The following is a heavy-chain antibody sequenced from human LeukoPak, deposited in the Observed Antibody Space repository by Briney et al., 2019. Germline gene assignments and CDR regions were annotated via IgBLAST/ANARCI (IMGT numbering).Heavy chain of an antibody. J-gene: IGHJ4*02. V-gene: IGHV3-11*04. D-gene: IGHD3-10*01. CDR2: ISSSGSTI. Sequence: PGGSLRLSCAASGFTFSDYYMSWIRQAPGKGLEWVSYISSSGSTIYYADSVKGRFTISRDSAKNSLYLQMNSLRAEDTAVYYCARDSLYGSGSYYPFGYDYWGQGTLVTVSS. CDR1: GFTFSDYY. CDR3: ARDSLYGSGSYYPFGYDY.